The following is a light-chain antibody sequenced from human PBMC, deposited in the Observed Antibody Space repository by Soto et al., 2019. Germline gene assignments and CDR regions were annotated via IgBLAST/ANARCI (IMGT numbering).Light chain of an antibody. CDR2: LNSDGSH. CDR3: QTGGTGIVV. Sequence: QSVLTQSPSASASLGASVKLTCTLSSGHSSYAIAWHQQQPEKGPRNLMKLNSDGSHSQGDGIPDRFSGSSSGAERYLTISSLQSEDEADYYCQTGGTGIVVFGGGTKLTVL. J-gene: IGLJ2*01. V-gene: IGLV4-69*01. CDR1: SGHSSYA.